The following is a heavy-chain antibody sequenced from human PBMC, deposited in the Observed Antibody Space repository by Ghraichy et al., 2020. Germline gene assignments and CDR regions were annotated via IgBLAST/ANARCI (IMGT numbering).Heavy chain of an antibody. CDR2: IDWDDDK. CDR3: ARRATPVNYFDY. D-gene: IGHD2-15*01. CDR1: GFSLSTSGMR. Sequence: SGPTLVKPTQTLTLTCTFSGFSLSTSGMRVTWIRQPPGKALEWLARIDWDDDKFYSTSLKTRLTISKYTSKNQVVLTMTNMDPVDTATYFCARRATPVNYFDYWGQGTLVTVSS. J-gene: IGHJ4*02. V-gene: IGHV2-70*04.